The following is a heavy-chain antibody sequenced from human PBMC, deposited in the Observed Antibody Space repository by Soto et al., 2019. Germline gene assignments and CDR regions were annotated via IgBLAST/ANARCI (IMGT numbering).Heavy chain of an antibody. V-gene: IGHV3-49*03. Sequence: GGSLRLSCTASGFTFGDYAMSWFRQAPGKGLDWVGFIRSKAYGGTTEYAASVKGRFTISRDDSKSIAYLQMNSLKTEDTAVYYCTRAPYSSSWYVANWFDPWGQGTLVTVSS. CDR1: GFTFGDYA. CDR3: TRAPYSSSWYVANWFDP. CDR2: IRSKAYGGTT. D-gene: IGHD6-13*01. J-gene: IGHJ5*02.